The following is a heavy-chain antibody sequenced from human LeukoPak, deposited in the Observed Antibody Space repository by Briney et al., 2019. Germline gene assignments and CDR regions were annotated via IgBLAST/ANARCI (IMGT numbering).Heavy chain of an antibody. Sequence: GGSLRLSCAASGFTFSSYAMHWVRQAPGKGLEWGAVISYDGSNKYYADSVKGRFTISRDNSKNTLYLQMNSLRAEDTAVYYCAREMAVADYYGMDVWGQGTTVTVSS. CDR2: ISYDGSNK. D-gene: IGHD4-23*01. V-gene: IGHV3-30*04. CDR3: AREMAVADYYGMDV. CDR1: GFTFSSYA. J-gene: IGHJ6*02.